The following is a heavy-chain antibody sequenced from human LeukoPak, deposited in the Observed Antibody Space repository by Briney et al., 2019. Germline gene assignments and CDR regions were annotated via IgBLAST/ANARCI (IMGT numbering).Heavy chain of an antibody. J-gene: IGHJ6*03. CDR3: AKVGRIAVAGTFYYYYMDV. V-gene: IGHV3-30*02. CDR2: IRYDGSNK. D-gene: IGHD6-19*01. Sequence: PGGALSLSCAAAGFTFSSYGMHWVRQAPGKGLEWVAFIRYDGSNKYYADSVKGRFTISRDNSKNTLYLQMNSLRAEDTAVYYCAKVGRIAVAGTFYYYYMDVWGKGTTVTVSS. CDR1: GFTFSSYG.